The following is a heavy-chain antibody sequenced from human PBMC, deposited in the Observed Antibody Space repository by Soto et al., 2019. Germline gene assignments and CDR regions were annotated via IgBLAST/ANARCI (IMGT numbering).Heavy chain of an antibody. CDR1: GYTFTNYG. CDR3: ARGVGSGTYYNQYNWFDP. J-gene: IGHJ5*02. V-gene: IGHV1-18*01. Sequence: QVQLVQSGAEVKKPGASVKVSCKASGYTFTNYGISWVRQAPGQGLEWMGWINTYNGNTNHAQKLQGRVTMTTDTSTSTAYMELRSLRSGDTAVYYCARGVGSGTYYNQYNWFDPWGQGTLVTVSS. CDR2: INTYNGNT. D-gene: IGHD3-10*01.